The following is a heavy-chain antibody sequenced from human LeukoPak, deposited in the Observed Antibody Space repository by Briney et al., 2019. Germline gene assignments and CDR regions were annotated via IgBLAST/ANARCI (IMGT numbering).Heavy chain of an antibody. CDR1: GFTFSNTW. CDR2: IQSKTDGGTT. CDR3: ATLTVRGVINI. Sequence: GGSLRLSCAASGFTFSNTWMNWVRQAPGKGLEWVGRIQSKTDGGTTEYAAPVKGRFTISRDDSKTTLYLQMNSLKTEDTAVYYCATLTVRGVINIWGQGTLVTVPS. D-gene: IGHD3-10*01. J-gene: IGHJ4*02. V-gene: IGHV3-15*01.